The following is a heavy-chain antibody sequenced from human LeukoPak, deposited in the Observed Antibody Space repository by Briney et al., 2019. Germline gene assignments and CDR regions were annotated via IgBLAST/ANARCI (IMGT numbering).Heavy chain of an antibody. Sequence: SETLALTCTVSGDSIRRGSYWGWIRQPPGKRLEWIATIFHSGSIYTNPSLKSRVTISIDTSKNQVSLSLSSVTAADTAFYYCATVATSFSARFEQWGQGTLVAVSS. D-gene: IGHD2/OR15-2a*01. V-gene: IGHV4-38-2*02. CDR1: GDSIRRGSY. CDR2: IFHSGSI. CDR3: ATVATSFSARFEQ. J-gene: IGHJ1*01.